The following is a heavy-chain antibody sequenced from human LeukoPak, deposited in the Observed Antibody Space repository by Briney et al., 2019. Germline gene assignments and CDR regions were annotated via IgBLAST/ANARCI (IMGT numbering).Heavy chain of an antibody. Sequence: ASVKVSCKASGYTFTSYGISWVRQAPGQGLEWMGWINPNSGGTNYAQKFQGRVTMTRDTSISTAYMELRSLRSDDTAVYYCASWHSSTGHHDYWGQGTLVTVSS. CDR2: INPNSGGT. CDR3: ASWHSSTGHHDY. D-gene: IGHD6-13*01. CDR1: GYTFTSYG. J-gene: IGHJ4*02. V-gene: IGHV1-2*02.